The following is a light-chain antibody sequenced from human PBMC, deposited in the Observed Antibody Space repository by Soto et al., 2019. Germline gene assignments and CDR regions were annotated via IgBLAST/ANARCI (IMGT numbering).Light chain of an antibody. J-gene: IGKJ4*01. CDR3: QQRSNWASLT. Sequence: EIVLTQSPATLSLSPGERATLSCRASQSVSSYLAWYQQKPGQAPRLLIYDASNRATGIPARFSGSGSGTDFTLTISSLDPEAFAVYYCQQRSNWASLTFGGGTKVEIK. CDR2: DAS. CDR1: QSVSSY. V-gene: IGKV3-11*01.